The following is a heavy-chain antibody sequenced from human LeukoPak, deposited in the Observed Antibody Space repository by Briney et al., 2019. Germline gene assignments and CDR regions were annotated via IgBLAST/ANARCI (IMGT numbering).Heavy chain of an antibody. D-gene: IGHD5-12*01. V-gene: IGHV3-74*01. J-gene: IGHJ4*02. Sequence: SGGSLRLSCAASGFTFSSYWMHWVRQAPGKWLVWVSHINTDGSSTTYADSVKGRFTISRDNAKNTLYLQMNSLRAEDTAVYYCARDRGYTQDYWGQGTLVTVSS. CDR3: ARDRGYTQDY. CDR2: INTDGSST. CDR1: GFTFSSYW.